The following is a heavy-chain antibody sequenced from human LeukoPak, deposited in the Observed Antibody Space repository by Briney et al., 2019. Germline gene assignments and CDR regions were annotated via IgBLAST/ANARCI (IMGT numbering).Heavy chain of an antibody. V-gene: IGHV6-1*01. Sequence: PSQTLSLTCAISGDSVSSNSAAWNWIRQSPSRGLEWLGRTYYRSKWYNDYAVSVKSRITINPDTSKNQFSLQLNSVTPEDTAVYYCARMFARWRGDYGWSFDYWGQGTLVTVSS. CDR2: TYYRSKWYN. CDR1: GDSVSSNSAA. J-gene: IGHJ4*02. CDR3: ARMFARWRGDYGWSFDY. D-gene: IGHD2-21*02.